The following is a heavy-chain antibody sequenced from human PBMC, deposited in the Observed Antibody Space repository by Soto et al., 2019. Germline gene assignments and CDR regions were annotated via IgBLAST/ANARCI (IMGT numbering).Heavy chain of an antibody. CDR2: IYYSGST. Sequence: PSETLSLTCTVSGGSVSSGDYFWSWLRQSPGKRLEWIAYIYYSGSTNYNPSLKSRATISVDTSKSQVSLTLTSMTAADAALYYCARSPNYYYYGFDVWGQGTAVTASS. CDR1: GGSVSSGDYF. CDR3: ARSPNYYYYGFDV. D-gene: IGHD3-10*01. V-gene: IGHV4-61*08. J-gene: IGHJ6*02.